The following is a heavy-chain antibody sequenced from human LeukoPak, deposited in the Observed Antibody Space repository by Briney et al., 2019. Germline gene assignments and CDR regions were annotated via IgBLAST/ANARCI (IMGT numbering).Heavy chain of an antibody. D-gene: IGHD6-19*01. CDR1: GFTFSSYA. Sequence: GSLRLSCAASGFTFSSYAMSWVRQPPGKGLEWIGYIYYSGSTNYNPSLKSRVTMSVDTSKNEFSLKLSSVTTADTAVYYCATRRIAVAAPFDYWGQGTLVTVSS. V-gene: IGHV4-59*01. J-gene: IGHJ4*02. CDR2: IYYSGST. CDR3: ATRRIAVAAPFDY.